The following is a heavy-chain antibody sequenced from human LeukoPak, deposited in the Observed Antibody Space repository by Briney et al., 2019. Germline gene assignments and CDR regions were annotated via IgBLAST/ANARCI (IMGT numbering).Heavy chain of an antibody. Sequence: GGSLRLSCAASGFTFSSYAMSWVRQAPGKGLEWVSAISGSGGSTYYADSVKGRFTISRDNSKNTLYLQMNSLRAEDTAVYYCANSVDKGSGPIGWFDPWGQGTLVTVSS. V-gene: IGHV3-23*01. CDR2: ISGSGGST. CDR1: GFTFSSYA. D-gene: IGHD3-10*01. CDR3: ANSVDKGSGPIGWFDP. J-gene: IGHJ5*02.